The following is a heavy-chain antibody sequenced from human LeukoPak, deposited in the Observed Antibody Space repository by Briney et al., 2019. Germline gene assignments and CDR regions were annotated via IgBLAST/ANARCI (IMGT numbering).Heavy chain of an antibody. V-gene: IGHV3-43*01. CDR3: AKGMEYSNYPFDY. CDR2: ISWDGGST. CDR1: GFTFDDYT. D-gene: IGHD4-11*01. J-gene: IGHJ4*02. Sequence: PGGSLRLSCAASGFTFDDYTMHWVRQAPGKGLEWVSLISWDGGSTYYADSVKGRFTISRDNSKNSLYLQMNSLRTEDTALYYCAKGMEYSNYPFDYWGQGTLVTVSS.